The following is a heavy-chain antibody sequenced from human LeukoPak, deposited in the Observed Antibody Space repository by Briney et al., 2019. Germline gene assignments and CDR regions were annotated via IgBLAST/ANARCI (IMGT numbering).Heavy chain of an antibody. D-gene: IGHD5-18*01. Sequence: SVKVCCKASGGTFSSYAISWVRQAPGQGLEWMGGIIPIFGTANYAQKFQGRVTITADESTSTAYMELSSLRSEDTAVYYCATPAGGYSYGRYFDYWGQGTLVTVSS. CDR1: GGTFSSYA. J-gene: IGHJ4*02. CDR3: ATPAGGYSYGRYFDY. V-gene: IGHV1-69*01. CDR2: IIPIFGTA.